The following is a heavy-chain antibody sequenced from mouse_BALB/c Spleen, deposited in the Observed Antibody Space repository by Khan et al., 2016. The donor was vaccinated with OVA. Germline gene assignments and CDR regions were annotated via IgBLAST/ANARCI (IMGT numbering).Heavy chain of an antibody. Sequence: EVQLQESGPDLVKPGASVRISCKASGYTFTDYNMDWVKQSHGKSLEWIGYIFPNSGGTGYNQKFNTKATLTVDHSLNTVYMDLRSLPSDDSAVFYCVRPDYGSFGVWGQGPLVTVAA. CDR2: IFPNSGGT. J-gene: IGHJ3*01. CDR3: VRPDYGSFGV. V-gene: IGHV1S29*02. CDR1: GYTFTDYN. D-gene: IGHD1-2*01.